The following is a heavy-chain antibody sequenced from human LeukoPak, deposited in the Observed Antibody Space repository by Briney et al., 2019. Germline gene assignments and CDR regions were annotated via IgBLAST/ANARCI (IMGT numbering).Heavy chain of an antibody. Sequence: GGSLRLSCAASGFTFSKNAMHWVRQAPGKGLEWVAVISVDGRDLYHADSVKGRFTISRDNSKNTLYLQMTSLRADDTAVYYCAKETVSSTSCFYDYWGQGTLVTVSS. D-gene: IGHD2-2*01. V-gene: IGHV3-30*04. J-gene: IGHJ4*02. CDR3: AKETVSSTSCFYDY. CDR1: GFTFSKNA. CDR2: ISVDGRDL.